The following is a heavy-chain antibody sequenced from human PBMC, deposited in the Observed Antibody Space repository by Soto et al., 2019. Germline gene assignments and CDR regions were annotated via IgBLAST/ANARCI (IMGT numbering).Heavy chain of an antibody. CDR3: AGGNYGDYSDSFDI. D-gene: IGHD4-17*01. V-gene: IGHV1-69*01. J-gene: IGHJ3*02. CDR2: ITPISGTT. Sequence: QVQLVQSGAEVKKPGASVKVSCKASGGTFISFAINWVRQAPGQGLEWMGEITPISGTTKYAQKFQGRVTMTVDESTNSPFIELTSLIDGDSSVFYCAGGNYGDYSDSFDIWGQGTMVTVSS. CDR1: GGTFISFA.